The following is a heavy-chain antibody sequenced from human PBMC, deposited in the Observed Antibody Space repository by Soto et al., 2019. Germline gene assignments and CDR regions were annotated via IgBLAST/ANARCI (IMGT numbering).Heavy chain of an antibody. CDR1: GGSFXXXX. Sequence: QVQLQQWGAGPLRPLETXXXTCGLSGGSFXXXXXXXXXXXXXXXLEWIGEINDRGSINYNPSLKSRVSISVDTSKNHYSLNLRSVTAADTAVYYCAKESHDILTGPPWVWYFDLWGRGTLVTVSS. D-gene: IGHD3-9*01. CDR3: AKESHDILTGPPWVWYFDL. CDR2: INDRGSI. V-gene: IGHV4-34*01. J-gene: IGHJ2*01.